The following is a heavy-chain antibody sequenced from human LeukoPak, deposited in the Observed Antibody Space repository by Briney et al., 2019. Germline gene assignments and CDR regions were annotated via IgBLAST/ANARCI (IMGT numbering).Heavy chain of an antibody. V-gene: IGHV4-59*01. D-gene: IGHD3-9*01. J-gene: IGHJ3*02. CDR1: GGSISSYY. CDR2: IYYSGST. CDR3: ARGATYYDILTGYYIGAFDI. Sequence: KASETLSLTCTVSGGSISSYYWSWIRQPPGKGLEWIGYIYYSGSTNYNPSLKSRVTISVDTSKNQFSLKLSSVTAADTAVYYCARGATYYDILTGYYIGAFDIWGQGTMVTVSS.